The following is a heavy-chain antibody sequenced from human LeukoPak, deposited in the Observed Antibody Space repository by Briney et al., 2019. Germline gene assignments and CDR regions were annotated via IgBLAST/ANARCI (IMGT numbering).Heavy chain of an antibody. D-gene: IGHD6-13*01. Sequence: PWGSLRLSCAASGFTFSSYGMHWVRQAPGKGLEWVAVIWYDGSNKYYADSVKGRFTISRDNSKNTLYLQMNSPRAEDTAVYYCARVLAIAAAGPPAYWGQGTLVTVSS. CDR2: IWYDGSNK. CDR1: GFTFSSYG. J-gene: IGHJ4*02. CDR3: ARVLAIAAAGPPAY. V-gene: IGHV3-33*01.